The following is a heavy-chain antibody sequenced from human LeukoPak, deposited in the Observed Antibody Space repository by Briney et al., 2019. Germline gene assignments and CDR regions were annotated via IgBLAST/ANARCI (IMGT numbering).Heavy chain of an antibody. CDR1: GYTFTSYG. D-gene: IGHD3-22*01. CDR2: ISAYNGNT. V-gene: IGHV1-18*01. J-gene: IGHJ4*02. CDR3: ARDLAYDSSGPIDY. Sequence: ASVKVSCKASGYTFTSYGISWVRQAPGQGLEWMGWISAYNGNTNYAQKLQGRVTMTTDTSTSTAYMELRSLRSDDTAVYYCARDLAYDSSGPIDYWGQGTPVTVSS.